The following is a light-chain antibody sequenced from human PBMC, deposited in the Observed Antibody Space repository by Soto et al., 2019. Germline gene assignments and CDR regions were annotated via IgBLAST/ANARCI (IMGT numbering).Light chain of an antibody. Sequence: PGQRATLSCRASQSFSSSLAWYQQKPGQAPRLLIYGASTRATGIPARFSGSGSGTEFTLTINILYSADFAVHYCRQYSNWLPFRHAIKV. CDR3: RQYSNWLP. CDR2: GAS. V-gene: IGKV3-15*01. CDR1: QSFSSS. J-gene: IGKJ1*01.